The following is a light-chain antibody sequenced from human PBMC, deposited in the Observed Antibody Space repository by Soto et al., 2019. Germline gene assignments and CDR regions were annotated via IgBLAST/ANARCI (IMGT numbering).Light chain of an antibody. J-gene: IGLJ2*01. Sequence: QSALTQPASVSGSPGQSITISCTGTSSDIGGYDSVSWYQQYPGKAPKLMIYDVSNRPSGVSNRFSGSKSGNTASLTISGLQAEDEADYYCTLYTSSTTRVVFGGGTKVTVL. CDR2: DVS. V-gene: IGLV2-14*01. CDR3: TLYTSSTTRVV. CDR1: SSDIGGYDS.